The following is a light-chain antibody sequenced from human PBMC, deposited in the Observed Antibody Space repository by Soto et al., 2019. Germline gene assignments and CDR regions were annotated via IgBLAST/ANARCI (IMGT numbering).Light chain of an antibody. CDR1: ASDIGRYNY. CDR3: NSYVGSNNYV. J-gene: IGLJ1*01. CDR2: EVT. Sequence: QSALTQPPSASGSPGQSVTISCIGTASDIGRYNYVSWYQHHPGKAPKLIIYEVTKRPSGVPDRFSGSKSGNTASLTVSGLQADDEADYYCNSYVGSNNYVFGTGTTVTVL. V-gene: IGLV2-8*01.